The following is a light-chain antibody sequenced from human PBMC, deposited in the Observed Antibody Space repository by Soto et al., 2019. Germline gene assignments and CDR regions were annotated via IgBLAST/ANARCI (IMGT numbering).Light chain of an antibody. CDR1: SSNIGSNT. CDR2: SNN. J-gene: IGLJ3*02. CDR3: AAWDDSLNGQL. V-gene: IGLV1-44*01. Sequence: QAVVTQPPSASGTPGQRVTISCSGSSSNIGSNTVNWYQQLPGTAPKLLIYSNNQRPSGVPDRFSGSKSGTSASLAISGLQSEDEADYYCAAWDDSLNGQLFGGGTKLTVL.